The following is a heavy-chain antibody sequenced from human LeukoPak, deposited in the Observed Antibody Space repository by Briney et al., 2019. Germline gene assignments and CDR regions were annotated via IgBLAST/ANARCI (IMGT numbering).Heavy chain of an antibody. V-gene: IGHV1/OR15-1*04. J-gene: IGHJ6*02. CDR2: INPNSGGT. D-gene: IGHD3-10*01. CDR1: GYIFTDYY. CDR3: ARGGTMVRGVISLYYYGMDV. Sequence: ASVKVSCKASGYIFTDYYMHWVRQAPGQELGWMGRINPNSGGTNYAQKFQGGVTMTRDTSISTAYMELSRLRSDDTAVYYCARGGTMVRGVISLYYYGMDVWGQGTTVTVSS.